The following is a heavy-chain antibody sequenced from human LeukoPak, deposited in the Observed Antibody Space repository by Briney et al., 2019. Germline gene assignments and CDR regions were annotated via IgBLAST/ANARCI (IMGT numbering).Heavy chain of an antibody. CDR2: ISAYNGNT. Sequence: GASERLFCKASGYTFTSYGISWVRQAPGQGREGMGGISAYNGNTNYAQKLQGRVTMTPDTSTSTAYMELRSLRSDDTAVYYCARSAVVVVAASNGAFDIWGQGTMDPDSS. J-gene: IGHJ3*02. CDR1: GYTFTSYG. D-gene: IGHD2-15*01. V-gene: IGHV1-18*01. CDR3: ARSAVVVVAASNGAFDI.